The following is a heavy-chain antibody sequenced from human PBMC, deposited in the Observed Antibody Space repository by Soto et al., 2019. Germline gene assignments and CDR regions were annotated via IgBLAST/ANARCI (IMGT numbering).Heavy chain of an antibody. CDR3: ARESGDSSGWTSRAYYYYGMDV. Sequence: ASVKVSCKASGYFFTSYGISWVRQAPGQGLEWMGIINPSGGSTSYAQKFQGRVTMTRDTSTSTVYMELSSLRSEDTAVYYCARESGDSSGWTSRAYYYYGMDVWGQGTTVTVSS. D-gene: IGHD6-19*01. V-gene: IGHV1-46*01. CDR2: INPSGGST. J-gene: IGHJ6*02. CDR1: GYFFTSYG.